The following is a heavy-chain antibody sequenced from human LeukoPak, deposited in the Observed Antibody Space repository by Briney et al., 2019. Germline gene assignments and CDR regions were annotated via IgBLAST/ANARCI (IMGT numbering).Heavy chain of an antibody. CDR3: ATRSSGWYYGMDV. J-gene: IGHJ6*02. CDR1: GGSISSGGYY. V-gene: IGHV4-31*03. Sequence: PSQTLSLTCTVSGGSISSGGYYWSWIRQLPGKGLEWIGSIYYSGRTYYNPSLKSRVTMSVDTSKNQFSLKVSSVTAADTAVYYCATRSSGWYYGMDVWGQGTTVTVSS. CDR2: IYYSGRT. D-gene: IGHD6-19*01.